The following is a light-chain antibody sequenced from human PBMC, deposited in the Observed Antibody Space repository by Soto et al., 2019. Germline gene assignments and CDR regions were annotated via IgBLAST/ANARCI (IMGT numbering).Light chain of an antibody. V-gene: IGLV3-1*01. CDR1: KLGDNY. CDR2: QDV. J-gene: IGLJ2*01. Sequence: SYELTQPPSVSVSPGQTASITCSGDKLGDNYASWYQQKPGQSPVLVIFQDVKRPSGIPERFSASNSGNTATLTISGTQTMDEADYYCQAWDRSSTDVVFGGGTKVTVL. CDR3: QAWDRSSTDVV.